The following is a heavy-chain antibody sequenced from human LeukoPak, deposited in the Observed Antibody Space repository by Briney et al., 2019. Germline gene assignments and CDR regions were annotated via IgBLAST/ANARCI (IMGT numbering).Heavy chain of an antibody. CDR1: GFTFSSYS. V-gene: IGHV3-21*01. CDR2: ISSSSSYI. J-gene: IGHJ4*02. CDR3: ARDKTGGIYYFDY. D-gene: IGHD7-27*01. Sequence: GGSLRLSCAASGFTFSSYSMNLVRQAPGKGLEWVSSISSSSSYIYYADSVKGRFTISRDNAKNSLYLQMNSLRAEDTAVYYCARDKTGGIYYFDYWGQGTLVTVSS.